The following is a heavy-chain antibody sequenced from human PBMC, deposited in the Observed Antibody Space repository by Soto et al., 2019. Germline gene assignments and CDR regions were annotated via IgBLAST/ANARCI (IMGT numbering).Heavy chain of an antibody. Sequence: PGGSLRLSCAAAGLTFGSYSRNWVRQAPGKGLEWVSYISSSSSTIYYADSVKGRFTISRDNAKNSLYLQMNSLRDEDTAVYYCARGYSGSYYGAFDIWGQGTMVTVSS. D-gene: IGHD1-26*01. V-gene: IGHV3-48*02. J-gene: IGHJ3*02. CDR3: ARGYSGSYYGAFDI. CDR2: ISSSSSTI. CDR1: GLTFGSYS.